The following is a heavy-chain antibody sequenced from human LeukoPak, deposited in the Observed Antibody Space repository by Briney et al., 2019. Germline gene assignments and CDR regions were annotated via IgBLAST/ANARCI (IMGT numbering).Heavy chain of an antibody. V-gene: IGHV4-34*01. CDR2: INHSGST. D-gene: IGHD3-10*01. CDR3: GRGRSEGNGPFDY. Sequence: SETLPLTCAVYGGSFSGYYWIWIRRPPGKGLEWIGEINHSGSTNYNPSLKSRVTISVDTSKNQFSLKLSSVTAAATAVYYCGRGRSEGNGPFDYWGQGTLVTVSS. CDR1: GGSFSGYY. J-gene: IGHJ4*02.